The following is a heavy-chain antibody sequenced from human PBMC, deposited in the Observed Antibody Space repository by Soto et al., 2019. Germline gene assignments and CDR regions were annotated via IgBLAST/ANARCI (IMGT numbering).Heavy chain of an antibody. J-gene: IGHJ4*02. CDR3: ARVREDFYMIDY. CDR2: IYYSGST. Sequence: SETLSLTCTVSGGSISSGVYYWSWIRQHPGKGLEWIGYIYYSGSTYYNPSLKSRVTISVDTSKNQFSLKLSSVTAADTAVYYCARVREDFYMIDYWGQGTLVTVSS. V-gene: IGHV4-31*03. CDR1: GGSISSGVYY. D-gene: IGHD3-3*01.